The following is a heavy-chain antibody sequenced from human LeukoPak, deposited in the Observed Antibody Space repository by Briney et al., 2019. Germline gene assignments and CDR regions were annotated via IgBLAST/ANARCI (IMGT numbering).Heavy chain of an antibody. CDR1: GGTFSSYA. V-gene: IGHV1-69*13. Sequence: ASVKVSCKASGGTFSSYAISWVRQAPGQGLEWMGGIMPIFGTANYAQKFQGRVTITADESTSTAYMELSSLRSEDTAVYYCARVDSGYDYDYWGQGTLVTVSS. D-gene: IGHD5-12*01. CDR3: ARVDSGYDYDY. J-gene: IGHJ4*02. CDR2: IMPIFGTA.